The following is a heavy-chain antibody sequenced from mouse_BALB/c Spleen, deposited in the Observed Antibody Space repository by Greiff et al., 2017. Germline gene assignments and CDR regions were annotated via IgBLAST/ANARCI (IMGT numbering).Heavy chain of an antibody. CDR2: IDPKNGNT. J-gene: IGHJ4*01. V-gene: IGHV14-1*02. CDR1: GFNIKDYY. CDR3: ARNYGVYAMDY. Sequence: VQLQQSGAELVRPGALVKLSCKASGFNIKDYYMHWVKQRPEQGLEWIGWIDPKNGNTIYDPKFQGKASITADTSSNTAYLKLSSLTSEDTAVYYCARNYGVYAMDYWGQGTSVTVSS. D-gene: IGHD1-1*01.